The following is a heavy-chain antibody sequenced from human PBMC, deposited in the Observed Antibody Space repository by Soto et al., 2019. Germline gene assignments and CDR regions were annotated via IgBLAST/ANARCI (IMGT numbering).Heavy chain of an antibody. V-gene: IGHV4-34*01. J-gene: IGHJ6*02. CDR3: ARGEYESSSRHHFYYYYGMDV. Sequence: XGTLCLTCAVYGGSFSGYYWTWIRQPPGKGLDWIGEINHIGSTNYNPSLKSRVTISVDTSKNQFSLRLSSVTAADTALYYCARGEYESSSRHHFYYYYGMDVWGQGTTVTVSS. D-gene: IGHD3-22*01. CDR2: INHIGST. CDR1: GGSFSGYY.